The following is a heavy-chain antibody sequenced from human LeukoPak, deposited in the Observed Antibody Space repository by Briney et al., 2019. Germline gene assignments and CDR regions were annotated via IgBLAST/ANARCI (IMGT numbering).Heavy chain of an antibody. V-gene: IGHV1-18*01. CDR2: ISAYNGNT. J-gene: IGHJ4*02. CDR3: ARMARGTAVAGNFDY. Sequence: GASVKVSCKASGYIFTSYGISWVRQAPGQGLEWMGWISAYNGNTNYAQKLQGRVTMTTDTSTSTAYMELRSLRSDDTAVYYCARMARGTAVAGNFDYWGQGTLVTVSS. D-gene: IGHD6-19*01. CDR1: GYIFTSYG.